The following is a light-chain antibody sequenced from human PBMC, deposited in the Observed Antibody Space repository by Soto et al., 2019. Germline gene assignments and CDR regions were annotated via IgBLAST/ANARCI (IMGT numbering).Light chain of an antibody. J-gene: IGLJ1*01. CDR2: DVT. CDR1: TSDIGDYNY. V-gene: IGLV2-14*01. Sequence: QSALTQPASVSGSPGQSITISCTGTTSDIGDYNYVSWYQQHPGKAPKLMIYDVTRRPSGVSNRFSGSKSGNTASLTISGLQAEDEADYYCSSDISSSAPYVFGTGTKVTVL. CDR3: SSDISSSAPYV.